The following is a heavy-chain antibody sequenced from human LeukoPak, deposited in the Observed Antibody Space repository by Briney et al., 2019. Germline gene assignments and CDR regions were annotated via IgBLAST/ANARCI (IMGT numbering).Heavy chain of an antibody. Sequence: PGGSLRLSCAASGFTFSSYGMHWVRQAPGKGLEWVAVIWYDGSNKYYADSVKGRFTISRDNPKNTLYLQMNSLRAEDTAVYYCAKGGHYYYYGMDVWGQGTTVTVSS. J-gene: IGHJ6*02. CDR2: IWYDGSNK. CDR1: GFTFSSYG. D-gene: IGHD3-16*01. CDR3: AKGGHYYYYGMDV. V-gene: IGHV3-33*06.